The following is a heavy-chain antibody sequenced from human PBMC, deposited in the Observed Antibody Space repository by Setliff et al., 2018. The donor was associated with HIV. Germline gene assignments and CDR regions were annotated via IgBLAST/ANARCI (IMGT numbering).Heavy chain of an antibody. D-gene: IGHD3-16*01. CDR1: GYSISSGYY. Sequence: SETLSLTCTVTGYSISSGYYWAWIRQPPGKGLEWIGHIYHAGNTYYNPSLKGGGPPAVDTSKNQISLRLNSLTAADTALYYCARGTSLNVVPDAFDIWGQGTMAT. CDR2: IYHAGNT. V-gene: IGHV4-38-2*02. CDR3: ARGTSLNVVPDAFDI. J-gene: IGHJ3*02.